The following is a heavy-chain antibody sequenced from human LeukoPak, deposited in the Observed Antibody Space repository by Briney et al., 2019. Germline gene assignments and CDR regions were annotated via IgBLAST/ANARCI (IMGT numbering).Heavy chain of an antibody. V-gene: IGHV3-23*01. D-gene: IGHD5-24*01. Sequence: GGPLRLSCAASGFTFSSYAMSWVRQAPGKGLEWVSAISGSGGSTYYADSVKGRFTISRDNSKNTLYLQMNSLRAEDTAVYYCAKAPARWLPSYYFDYWGQGTLVTVSS. CDR2: ISGSGGST. J-gene: IGHJ4*02. CDR3: AKAPARWLPSYYFDY. CDR1: GFTFSSYA.